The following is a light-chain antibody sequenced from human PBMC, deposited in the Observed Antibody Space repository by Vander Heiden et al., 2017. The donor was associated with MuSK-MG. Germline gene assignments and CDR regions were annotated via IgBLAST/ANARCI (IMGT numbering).Light chain of an antibody. Sequence: QSALTQPASVSGSPGQSITIPCTGTSSDVGGYNYVSWYQQHPGKAPKLMIYDVSNRPSGVSNRFSGSKSGNTASLTISGLQAEDEADYYCSSYRSSSTLDYVFGTGTKVTVL. J-gene: IGLJ1*01. CDR2: DVS. CDR1: SSDVGGYNY. V-gene: IGLV2-14*03. CDR3: SSYRSSSTLDYV.